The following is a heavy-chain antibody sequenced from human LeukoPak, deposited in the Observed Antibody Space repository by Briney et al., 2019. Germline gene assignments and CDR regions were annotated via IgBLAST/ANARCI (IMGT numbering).Heavy chain of an antibody. J-gene: IGHJ4*02. V-gene: IGHV3-13*01. CDR1: GFTFSSYD. Sequence: GGSLRLSCGASGFTFSSYDMHWVRQGTGKGLEWVSGIGTAGDTYYPGSMKGRFTISRENAKNSLYLQMNTLKAGDTAMYYCARAYGSSWPIDYWGQGTLVTVSS. CDR2: IGTAGDT. CDR3: ARAYGSSWPIDY. D-gene: IGHD6-13*01.